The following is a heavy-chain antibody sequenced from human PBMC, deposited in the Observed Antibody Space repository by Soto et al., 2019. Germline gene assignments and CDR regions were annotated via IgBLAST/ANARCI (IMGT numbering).Heavy chain of an antibody. CDR1: GYTFTGYY. J-gene: IGHJ4*02. D-gene: IGHD2-2*02. V-gene: IGHV1-2*02. CDR2: INPNSGGT. Sequence: ASVKVSCKASGYTFTGYYMHWVRQAPGQGLEWMGWINPNSGGTSYAQKFQGRVTMTRDTSISTAYMELSRLRSDDTAVYYCARGTRAAGYCSSTSCYTLGYWGQGTLVTVSS. CDR3: ARGTRAAGYCSSTSCYTLGY.